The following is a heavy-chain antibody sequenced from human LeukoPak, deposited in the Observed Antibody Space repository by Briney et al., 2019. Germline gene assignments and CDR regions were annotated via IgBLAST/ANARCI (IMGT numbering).Heavy chain of an antibody. CDR3: ARQGAAGKYYYYYMDV. Sequence: GESLKISCQGSGYNFPIYWIDWVREMPGQRLEWMGVIYPDDSNTIYGPSFQGQVTISADKSINTAYLEWSSLKASDTAIYYCARQGAAGKYYYYYMDVWGKGTAVTVSS. CDR2: IYPDDSNT. J-gene: IGHJ6*03. D-gene: IGHD6-13*01. V-gene: IGHV5-51*01. CDR1: GYNFPIYW.